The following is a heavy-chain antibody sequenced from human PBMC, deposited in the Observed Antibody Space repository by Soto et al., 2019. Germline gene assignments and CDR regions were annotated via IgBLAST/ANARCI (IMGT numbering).Heavy chain of an antibody. CDR1: GDSVSSNTAS. CDR2: TYSRSKWYN. CDR3: AKGDNLGPKTGYAFDP. J-gene: IGHJ5*02. D-gene: IGHD5-12*01. Sequence: SQTLSLTCAISGDSVSSNTASWNWVRQSPSRGLEWLGRTYSRSKWYNDYAVSVKSRIIINPDTSKNQFSLQLNSVTPEDTAVYYCAKGDNLGPKTGYAFDPWGQGILGTVSS. V-gene: IGHV6-1*01.